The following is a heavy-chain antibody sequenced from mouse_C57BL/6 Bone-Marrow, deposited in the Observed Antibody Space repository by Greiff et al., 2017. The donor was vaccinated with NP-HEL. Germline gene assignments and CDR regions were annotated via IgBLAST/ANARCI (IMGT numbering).Heavy chain of an antibody. CDR1: GYTFTDYN. J-gene: IGHJ1*03. CDR2: INPNNGGT. V-gene: IGHV1-18*01. CDR3: ARLVVTNWYFDV. D-gene: IGHD2-2*01. Sequence: EVQLQQSGPELVKPGASVKIPCKASGYTFTDYNMDWVKQSHGKSLEWIGDINPNNGGTIYNQKFKGKATLTVDKSSSTAYMELRSLTSEDTAVYYCARLVVTNWYFDVWGTGTTVTVSS.